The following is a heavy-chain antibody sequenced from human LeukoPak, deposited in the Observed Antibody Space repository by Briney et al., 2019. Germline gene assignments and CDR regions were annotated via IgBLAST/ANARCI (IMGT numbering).Heavy chain of an antibody. J-gene: IGHJ4*02. V-gene: IGHV3-7*01. Sequence: HPGGSLRLSCAASGFTFSSNWMSWVRQAPGKGLEWVANIKKDGSEQYYVDSVKGRFTISRDNAKNSVYLQMNSLRVEDTAVYYCAPYWYGSGTSLGYWGQGTLVTVSS. CDR3: APYWYGSGTSLGY. CDR1: GFTFSSNW. CDR2: IKKDGSEQ. D-gene: IGHD3-10*01.